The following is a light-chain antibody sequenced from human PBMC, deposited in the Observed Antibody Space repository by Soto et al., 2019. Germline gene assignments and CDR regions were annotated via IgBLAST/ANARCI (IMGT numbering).Light chain of an antibody. Sequence: DIHMTQSPSSLSSSLEDRVIITFLASQSISSYLNWYQQKPGKAPKLLIYAASSLQSGVPSRFSGSGSGTDFTLTISSLQHEDFATYYCQQSYSTLPLTFGGGTKVDIK. CDR1: QSISSY. CDR2: AAS. J-gene: IGKJ4*01. CDR3: QQSYSTLPLT. V-gene: IGKV1-39*01.